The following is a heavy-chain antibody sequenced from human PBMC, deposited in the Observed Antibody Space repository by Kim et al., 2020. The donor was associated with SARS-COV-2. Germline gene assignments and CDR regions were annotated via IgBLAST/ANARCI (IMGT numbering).Heavy chain of an antibody. Sequence: GGSLRLSCAASGFTFSSYGMHWVRQAPGKGLEWVAVIWYDGSNKYYADSVKGRFTISRDNSKNTLYLQMNSLRAEDTAVYYCARDGPRGRDGYSQYYYYGMDVWGQGTTVTVSS. V-gene: IGHV3-33*01. J-gene: IGHJ6*02. CDR1: GFTFSSYG. D-gene: IGHD5-18*01. CDR2: IWYDGSNK. CDR3: ARDGPRGRDGYSQYYYYGMDV.